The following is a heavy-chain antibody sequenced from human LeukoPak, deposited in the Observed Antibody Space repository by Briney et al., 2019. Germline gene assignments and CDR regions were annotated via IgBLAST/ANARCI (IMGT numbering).Heavy chain of an antibody. CDR2: ITWNGGST. CDR1: GFPFSSYA. Sequence: PGGSLRLSCAASGFPFSSYAMSWVRQAPGKGLEWVSLITWNGGSTYYADSVKGRFTISRDNSKKTLYLQMNSLRAEDTALYYCAKDIFPRGGGDYPDAFDIWGQGTMVTVST. D-gene: IGHD2-21*02. V-gene: IGHV3-43D*03. J-gene: IGHJ3*02. CDR3: AKDIFPRGGGDYPDAFDI.